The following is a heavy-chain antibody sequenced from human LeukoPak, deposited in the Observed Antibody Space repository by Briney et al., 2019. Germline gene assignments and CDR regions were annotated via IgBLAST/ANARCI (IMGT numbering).Heavy chain of an antibody. D-gene: IGHD3-10*01. CDR1: GFTFSTSA. V-gene: IGHV3-23*01. CDR2: ISDSGVRT. Sequence: GGSLRLSCATSGFTFSTSAMSWFRQAPGKGLEWVSSISDSGVRTYYADSVKGRFAISRDNSKNTLYLQMNSLRAEDTAVYYCAKDQPHYYGSGSSYWGQGTLVTVSS. CDR3: AKDQPHYYGSGSSY. J-gene: IGHJ4*02.